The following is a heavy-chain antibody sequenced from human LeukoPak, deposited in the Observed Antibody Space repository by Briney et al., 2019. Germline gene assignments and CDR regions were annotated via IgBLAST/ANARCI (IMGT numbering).Heavy chain of an antibody. V-gene: IGHV4-31*03. J-gene: IGHJ4*02. CDR1: GGSISSGGYY. Sequence: SQTLSLTCTVSGGSISSGGYYWSWIRQHPGKGLEWIVYIYYSGSTYYNPSLKSRVTISVDTSKNQFSLKLSSVTAADTAVYYCARGRGYSYGYNFDYWGQGTLVTVSS. CDR3: ARGRGYSYGYNFDY. D-gene: IGHD5-18*01. CDR2: IYYSGST.